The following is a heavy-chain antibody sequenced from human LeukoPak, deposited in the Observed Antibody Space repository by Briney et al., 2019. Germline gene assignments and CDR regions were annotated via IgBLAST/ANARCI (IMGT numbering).Heavy chain of an antibody. CDR3: ARASTKDSSGAIDY. CDR1: GGSISSGGYS. Sequence: SETLSLTCAVSGGSISSGGYSWSWIRQPPGKGLEWIGYIYHSGSTYYNPSLKSRVTISVDGSKNQFSLKLSSVTAADTAVYYCARASTKDSSGAIDYWGQGTLVTVSS. V-gene: IGHV4-30-2*01. D-gene: IGHD3-22*01. CDR2: IYHSGST. J-gene: IGHJ4*02.